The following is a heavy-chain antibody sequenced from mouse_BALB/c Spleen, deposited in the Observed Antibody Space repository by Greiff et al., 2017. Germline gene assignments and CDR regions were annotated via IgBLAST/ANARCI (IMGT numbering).Heavy chain of an antibody. D-gene: IGHD2-1*01. CDR3: ARGHGNCYAMDD. CDR1: GFTFTSYA. V-gene: IGHV5-6-5*01. J-gene: IGHJ4*01. Sequence: EVQLVESGGGLVKPGGSLKLSCAASGFTFTSYAMSWVRQTPEKRLEWVASISSGGSTYYPDSVKGRFTISRDNARNILYLQMSSLRAEDTAMYYCARGHGNCYAMDDWGQGTSVTVSA. CDR2: ISSGGST.